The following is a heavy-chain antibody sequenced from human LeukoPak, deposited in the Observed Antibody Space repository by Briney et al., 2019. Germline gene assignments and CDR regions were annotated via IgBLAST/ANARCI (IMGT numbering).Heavy chain of an antibody. CDR3: ATKAAGPDAFDI. V-gene: IGHV1-24*01. J-gene: IGHJ3*02. D-gene: IGHD6-25*01. Sequence: ASVKVSCKVSGYTLTELSMHWVRQAPGKGLEWMGGFDPEDGETIYAQKFQGRVTMTEDTSTDTAYMELSSLRSEDTAVYYCATKAAGPDAFDIWGQGTMVTVSS. CDR1: GYTLTELS. CDR2: FDPEDGET.